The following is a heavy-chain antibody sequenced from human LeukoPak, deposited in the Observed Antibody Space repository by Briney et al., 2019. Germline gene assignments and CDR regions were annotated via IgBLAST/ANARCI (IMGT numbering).Heavy chain of an antibody. D-gene: IGHD3-22*01. CDR2: IYHLGNT. Sequence: SGTLSLTCAVSGDSISSSNWWSWVRQTPGKGLEWIGEIYHLGNTNYNPSLKSRVTMSVDKSKNQFSLKLSSVTAADTAMYFCSRDRDYYDSSGYPFDYWGQGTLVTVSS. V-gene: IGHV4-4*02. J-gene: IGHJ4*02. CDR1: GDSISSSNW. CDR3: SRDRDYYDSSGYPFDY.